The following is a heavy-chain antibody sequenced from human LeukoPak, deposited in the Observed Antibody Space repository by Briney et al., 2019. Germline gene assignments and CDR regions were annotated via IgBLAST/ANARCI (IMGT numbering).Heavy chain of an antibody. J-gene: IGHJ4*02. D-gene: IGHD4-17*01. Sequence: PSGTLSLTCTVSGGSISSSSYFWGWIRQPPGKGLEWIGSIFYSGSTYYDPSLNSRVTISIDTSKNQSSLRLSSVTAADTAVYYCAIQMNTVTADYWGQGTLVTVSS. V-gene: IGHV4-39*01. CDR3: AIQMNTVTADY. CDR2: IFYSGST. CDR1: GGSISSSSYF.